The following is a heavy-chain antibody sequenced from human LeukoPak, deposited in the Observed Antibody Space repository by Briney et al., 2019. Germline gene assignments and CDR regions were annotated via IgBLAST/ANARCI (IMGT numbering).Heavy chain of an antibody. CDR1: GFTFSSYA. V-gene: IGHV3-23*01. CDR3: AKGRGFYDSSGYYYAYYYGMDV. J-gene: IGHJ6*02. D-gene: IGHD3-22*01. CDR2: ITGSGDST. Sequence: PGGSLRLSCAASGFTFSSYAMSWVRQAPGKGLEWVSGITGSGDSTYYGDSVKGRFTISRDNSKNTLYLQMNSLRAEDTAVYYCAKGRGFYDSSGYYYAYYYGMDVWGQGTTVTVSS.